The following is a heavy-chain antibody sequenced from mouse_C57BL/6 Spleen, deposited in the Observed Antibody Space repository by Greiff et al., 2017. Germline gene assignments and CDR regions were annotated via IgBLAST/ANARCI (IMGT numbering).Heavy chain of an antibody. CDR2: IYPGSGST. CDR1: GYTFTSYW. D-gene: IGHD2-3*01. J-gene: IGHJ3*01. Sequence: QVQLQQPGAELVKPGASVKMSCKASGYTFTSYWITWVKQRPGQGLEWIGDIYPGSGSTNYNEKFKSKATLTVDTSSSTAYMQLSSLTSEDSAVYDCARSYDGSPWFAYWGQGTLVTVSA. CDR3: ARSYDGSPWFAY. V-gene: IGHV1-55*01.